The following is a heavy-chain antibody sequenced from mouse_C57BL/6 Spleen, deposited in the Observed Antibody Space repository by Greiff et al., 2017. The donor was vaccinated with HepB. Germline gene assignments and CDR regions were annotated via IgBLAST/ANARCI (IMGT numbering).Heavy chain of an antibody. D-gene: IGHD2-3*01. CDR3: ARTLYDGYYLWDY. V-gene: IGHV5-17*01. CDR1: GFTFSDYG. Sequence: EVKVVESGGGLVKPGGSLKLSCAASGFTFSDYGMHWVRQAPEKGLEWVAYISSGSSTIYYADTVKGRFTISRDNAKNTLFLQMTSLRSEDTAMYYCARTLYDGYYLWDYWGQGTSVTVSS. J-gene: IGHJ4*01. CDR2: ISSGSSTI.